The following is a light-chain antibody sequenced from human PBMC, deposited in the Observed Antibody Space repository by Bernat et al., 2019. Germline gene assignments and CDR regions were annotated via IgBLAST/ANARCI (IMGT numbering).Light chain of an antibody. Sequence: DIQMTQSPSTLSASVGDRVTMTCRASQSISRWLAWYQQKPGQAPKLLIYKASNLESGVPSRFSCSGSGSEFNLTISSLQPDDLATYYCQQYHSSSPYTFGQGTIVEIK. CDR2: KAS. V-gene: IGKV1-5*03. J-gene: IGKJ2*01. CDR1: QSISRW. CDR3: QQYHSSSPYT.